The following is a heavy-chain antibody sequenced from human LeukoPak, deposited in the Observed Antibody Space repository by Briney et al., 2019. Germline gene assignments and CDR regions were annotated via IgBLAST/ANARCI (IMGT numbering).Heavy chain of an antibody. CDR1: GFTFSSYW. J-gene: IGHJ4*02. D-gene: IGHD3-10*01. CDR2: IKQDGSEK. CDR3: ARVWEYYGSGSYFDY. Sequence: GGSLRLSCAASGFTFSSYWMSWVRQAPGKGLKWVANIKQDGSEKYYVDSVKGRFTISRDNAKNSLYLQMNSLRAEDTAVYYCARVWEYYGSGSYFDYWGQGTLVTVSS. V-gene: IGHV3-7*01.